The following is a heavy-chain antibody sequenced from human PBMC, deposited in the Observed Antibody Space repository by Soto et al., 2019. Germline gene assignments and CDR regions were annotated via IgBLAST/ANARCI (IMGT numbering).Heavy chain of an antibody. J-gene: IGHJ4*02. CDR2: IYPGDSDT. CDR3: ARSYDFWSGYYRPLFSY. CDR1: GYSFTSYW. D-gene: IGHD3-3*01. V-gene: IGHV5-51*01. Sequence: LKISFKGSGYSFTSYWIGWVRQMPGKGLEWMGIIYPGDSDTRYSPSFQGQVTISADKSISTAYLQWSSLKASDTAMYYCARSYDFWSGYYRPLFSYWGQGTLVTVSS.